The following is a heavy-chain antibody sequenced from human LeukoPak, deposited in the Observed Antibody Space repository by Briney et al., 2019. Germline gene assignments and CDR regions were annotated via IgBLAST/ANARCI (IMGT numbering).Heavy chain of an antibody. CDR2: INPGDSET. Sequence: GESLKISCKGSGYNFGSYWIGWVRQMPGKGLEWMGIINPGDSETRYSPSFQGQVTISADKSSSAAYLQWSSLKASDTAMYYCARHLGRSGKTYGYDYWSQGTLVTVSS. D-gene: IGHD5-18*01. CDR1: GYNFGSYW. J-gene: IGHJ4*02. CDR3: ARHLGRSGKTYGYDY. V-gene: IGHV5-51*01.